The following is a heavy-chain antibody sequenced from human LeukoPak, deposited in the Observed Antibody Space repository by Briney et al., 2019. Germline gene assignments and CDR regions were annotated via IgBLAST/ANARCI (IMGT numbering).Heavy chain of an antibody. CDR2: ISYDGSNK. V-gene: IGHV3-30*03. J-gene: IGHJ3*02. CDR1: GFTFSSYG. CDR3: ARGFTPYYYDSSGKDAFDI. D-gene: IGHD3-22*01. Sequence: GGSLRLSCAASGFTFSSYGMRWVRQAPGKGLGWVAVISYDGSNKYYADSVKGRFTISRDNSKNTLYLQMNSLRAEDTAVYYCARGFTPYYYDSSGKDAFDIWGQGTMVTVSS.